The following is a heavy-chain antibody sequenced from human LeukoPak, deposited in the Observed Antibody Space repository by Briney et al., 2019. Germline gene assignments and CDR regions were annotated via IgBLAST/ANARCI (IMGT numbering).Heavy chain of an antibody. CDR2: IWYDGSNK. CDR3: ARETFPGYSSGWYDY. D-gene: IGHD6-19*01. V-gene: IGHV3-33*01. CDR1: GFTFSSYG. Sequence: QSGGSLRLSCAASGFTFSSYGMHWVRQAPGKGLEWVAVIWYDGSNKYYADSVKGRFTISRDNSKNTLYLQMNSLRAEDTAVYYCARETFPGYSSGWYDYWGQGTLVTASS. J-gene: IGHJ4*02.